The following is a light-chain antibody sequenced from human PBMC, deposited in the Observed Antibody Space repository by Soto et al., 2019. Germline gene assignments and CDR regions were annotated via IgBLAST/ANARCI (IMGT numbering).Light chain of an antibody. Sequence: EILMTQSPASMSVSPGENATLSCRASQSVSTNLVWYQQKLGQSPRLLIYDASTRPTGIPARFGGMGSGTQFTLTITSLQSEDSAVYYCQQYHKWPPLTFGGGTKVEI. CDR3: QQYHKWPPLT. CDR2: DAS. J-gene: IGKJ4*01. V-gene: IGKV3-15*01. CDR1: QSVSTN.